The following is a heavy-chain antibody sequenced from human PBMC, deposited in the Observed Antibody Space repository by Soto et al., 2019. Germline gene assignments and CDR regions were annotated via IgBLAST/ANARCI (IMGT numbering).Heavy chain of an antibody. V-gene: IGHV1-2*04. D-gene: IGHD1-26*01. CDR1: GYTFTNYG. Sequence: GASVKVSCKASGYTFTNYGISWVRQAPGQGLEWMGWINPNSGGTNYAQKFQGWVTMTRDTSISTAYMELSRLRSDDTAVYYCARGSGSQRLNIWGQGTMVTVSS. J-gene: IGHJ3*02. CDR3: ARGSGSQRLNI. CDR2: INPNSGGT.